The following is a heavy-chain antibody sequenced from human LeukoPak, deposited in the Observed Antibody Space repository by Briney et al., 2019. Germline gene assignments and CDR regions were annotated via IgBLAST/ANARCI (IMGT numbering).Heavy chain of an antibody. CDR2: INPSGGST. CDR1: GYTFTSYY. J-gene: IGHJ4*02. Sequence: ASVKVSCKASGYTFTSYYMHWVRQAPGQGLEWMGIINPSGGSTSYAQKFQGRVAMTRDTSTSTVYMELSSLRSEDTAVYYCARDRTWGDYGDSFFDYWGQGTLVTVSS. V-gene: IGHV1-46*01. CDR3: ARDRTWGDYGDSFFDY. D-gene: IGHD4-17*01.